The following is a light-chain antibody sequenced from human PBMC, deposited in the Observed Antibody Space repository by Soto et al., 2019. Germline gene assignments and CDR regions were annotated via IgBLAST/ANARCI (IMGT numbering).Light chain of an antibody. V-gene: IGKV3-20*01. J-gene: IGKJ1*01. Sequence: DIELTQSPGTLSLSPGDRATISCRASQSVSSNFLALYQQKPGQAPRLLIYGASNRATGIPDRFSGSGSGTDFTLTISRLEPEDFAVYYCQQYGSSPRTFGQGTKVEI. CDR2: GAS. CDR1: QSVSSNF. CDR3: QQYGSSPRT.